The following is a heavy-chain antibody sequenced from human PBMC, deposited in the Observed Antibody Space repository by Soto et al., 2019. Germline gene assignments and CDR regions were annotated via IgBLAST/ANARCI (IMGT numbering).Heavy chain of an antibody. CDR3: ARRLEGNTVTNWFDT. CDR1: ADTFNSYS. CDR2: ITPVFGTA. D-gene: IGHD4-17*01. Sequence: QVQLVQSGAEVKKHGSSVKVSCKASADTFNSYSLSWFRQAPGQRLEWMGGITPVFGTADYAQSFEDRLTITADDSTSTVYMELSSLRSDDTAVYYCARRLEGNTVTNWFDTWGQGALVTVSS. V-gene: IGHV1-69*01. J-gene: IGHJ5*02.